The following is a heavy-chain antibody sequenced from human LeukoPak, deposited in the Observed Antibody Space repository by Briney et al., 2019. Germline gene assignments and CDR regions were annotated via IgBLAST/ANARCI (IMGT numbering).Heavy chain of an antibody. CDR2: VTGPGDTT. Sequence: GGTLRLSCATSGFTFTNYAMNWVRQAPGNGLEWVSAVTGPGDTTYYADSVKGRFFMSREDSKTTVYLQMNSLRAEDTAIYYCAKGAEIDLWGQGTLVTVSS. CDR1: GFTFTNYA. V-gene: IGHV3-23*01. J-gene: IGHJ5*02. D-gene: IGHD3-16*01. CDR3: AKGAEIDL.